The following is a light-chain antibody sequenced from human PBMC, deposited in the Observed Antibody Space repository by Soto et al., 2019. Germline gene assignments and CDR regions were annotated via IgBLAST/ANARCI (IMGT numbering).Light chain of an antibody. CDR3: SSYAGSNNYV. CDR1: SSDVGNYNY. J-gene: IGLJ1*01. Sequence: VLTQPPSASGSPGQSVTISCIGTSSDVGNYNYVSWYQQHPGKAPKLMIYEVSKRPSGVPDRFSGSKSGNTASLTVSGLQTDDEADYYCSSYAGSNNYVFGTGTKVTVL. CDR2: EVS. V-gene: IGLV2-8*01.